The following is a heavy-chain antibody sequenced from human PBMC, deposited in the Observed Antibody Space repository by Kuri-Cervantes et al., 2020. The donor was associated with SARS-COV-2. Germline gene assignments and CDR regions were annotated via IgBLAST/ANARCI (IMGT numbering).Heavy chain of an antibody. CDR2: INPDGSYT. Sequence: GESLKISCAASEFTFRSYWMHWVRQAPGKGLVWVSRINPDGSYTNNADSVKGRFTLSRDNAKNMLFLQMNSLRAEDTAVYYCVRDGDHWNFDYWGQGTLVTVSS. V-gene: IGHV3-74*01. J-gene: IGHJ4*02. CDR1: EFTFRSYW. CDR3: VRDGDHWNFDY. D-gene: IGHD1-1*01.